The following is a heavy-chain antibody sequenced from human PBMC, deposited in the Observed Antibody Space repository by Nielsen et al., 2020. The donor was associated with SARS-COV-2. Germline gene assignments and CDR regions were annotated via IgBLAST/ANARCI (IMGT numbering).Heavy chain of an antibody. CDR2: INQSRTT. CDR3: ARLTPH. J-gene: IGHJ4*02. CDR1: GGSFSGYY. D-gene: IGHD1-14*01. Sequence: SETLSLTCAVYGGSFSGYYWSWIRQPPGKGLEWIGEINQSRTTRYNPSLKSRVTISVDTSKNQFSLKLTSVTAADTAVYYCARLTPHWGQGTLVTVSS. V-gene: IGHV4-34*01.